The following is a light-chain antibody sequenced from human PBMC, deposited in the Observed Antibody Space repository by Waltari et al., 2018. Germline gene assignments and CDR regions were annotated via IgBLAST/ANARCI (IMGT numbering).Light chain of an antibody. CDR3: YSADGSGDLGV. V-gene: IGLV3-10*01. CDR2: DDD. Sequence: YELTQPPSVSVSPGQTARITCSGAALPQKYAFLYPQKSGQAPVLVNYDDDKRPSGIPERFSGSSSGSMATLTITGAQVGDEADYYCYSADGSGDLGVFGGGTKVTVL. J-gene: IGLJ3*02. CDR1: ALPQKY.